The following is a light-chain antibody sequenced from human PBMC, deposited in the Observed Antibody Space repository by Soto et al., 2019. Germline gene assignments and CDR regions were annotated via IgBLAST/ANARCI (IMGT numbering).Light chain of an antibody. CDR1: QNVNNW. J-gene: IGKJ1*01. Sequence: DIQMTQFPSALSASVGDRVTITCRASQNVNNWLAWYQHKPGKAPQLLIYDASVLESGVPSRFSGSGSGTEFALTINGLQSDDFATYYWEQYNTYWTFGPGTKVEVE. CDR2: DAS. V-gene: IGKV1-5*01. CDR3: EQYNTYWT.